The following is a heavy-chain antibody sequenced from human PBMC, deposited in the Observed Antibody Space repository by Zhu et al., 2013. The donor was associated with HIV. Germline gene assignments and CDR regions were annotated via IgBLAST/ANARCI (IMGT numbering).Heavy chain of an antibody. J-gene: IGHJ4*01. CDR1: GGRFNSYT. CDR2: IMPIFTKP. CDR3: ASSQIRESDILTGHYSDKYYFEN. Sequence: QVQLVQSEAEVKKPGSSMKVSCKSSGGRFNSYTFSWVRQAPGQGLEWMGGIMPIFTKPNYGQKFQGRVTITADKSTTTVYMDLSSLRSEDTAVFYCASSQIRESDILTGHYSDKYYFENWGPRNPSHRLR. D-gene: IGHD3-9*01. V-gene: IGHV1-69*06.